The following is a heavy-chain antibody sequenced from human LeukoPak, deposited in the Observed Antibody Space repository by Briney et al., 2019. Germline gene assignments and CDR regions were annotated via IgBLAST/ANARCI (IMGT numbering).Heavy chain of an antibody. CDR3: ARTSAAGSDFYYYYYGMDV. J-gene: IGHJ6*02. Sequence: SVKVSCKASGGTFSSYAISWVRQAPGQGLEWMGRIIPILGIANYAQKFQGRVTITADKSTSTAYMELSSLRSEDTAVYYCARTSAAGSDFYYYYYGMDVWGQGTTVTVSS. CDR2: IIPILGIA. D-gene: IGHD6-13*01. V-gene: IGHV1-69*04. CDR1: GGTFSSYA.